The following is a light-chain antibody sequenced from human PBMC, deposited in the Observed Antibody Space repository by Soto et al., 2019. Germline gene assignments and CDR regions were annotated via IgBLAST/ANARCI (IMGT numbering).Light chain of an antibody. CDR1: QSVNSN. V-gene: IGKV3-15*01. Sequence: EIVLTQSPATLSVSPGERATLSCRASQSVNSNLAWFQQKPGQAPTLLIYGASTRATGIPARFSGSGSGTEFPLTISSLQSEDFAVYYCQQYNNWPPWTFGQGTKVEVK. CDR3: QQYNNWPPWT. J-gene: IGKJ1*01. CDR2: GAS.